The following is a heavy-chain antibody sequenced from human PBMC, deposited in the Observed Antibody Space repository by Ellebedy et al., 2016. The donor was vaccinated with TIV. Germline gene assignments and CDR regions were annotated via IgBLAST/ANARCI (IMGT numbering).Heavy chain of an antibody. CDR3: ARGWDDLVVVPGAPNYFYYYMDV. V-gene: IGHV4-61*08. Sequence: SETLSLXCTVSGGSISRGDYYWSWIRQPPGKGLEWIGRVFYSGSTNYNPSLKSRVTMSIDTSKNQFSLRLTSLTAADTAVYFCARGWDDLVVVPGAPNYFYYYMDVWGKGTTVTVSS. CDR2: VFYSGST. D-gene: IGHD2-21*01. CDR1: GGSISRGDYY. J-gene: IGHJ6*03.